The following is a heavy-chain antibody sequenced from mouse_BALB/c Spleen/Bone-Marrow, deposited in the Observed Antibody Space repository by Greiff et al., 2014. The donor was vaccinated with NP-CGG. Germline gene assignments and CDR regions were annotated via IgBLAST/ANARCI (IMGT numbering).Heavy chain of an antibody. CDR1: GFTFSDYY. CDR3: ACHNYDETGFAY. V-gene: IGHV5-12*02. J-gene: IGHJ3*01. CDR2: ISTGGGST. Sequence: EVQLVQSGGGLVQPGGSLKLSCATSGFTFSDYYMYWVRQTPEKRLEWVAYISTGGGSTYYPHTVKGRFTITRDNAKNTLYLQMSRLKLEYTATYYCACHNYDETGFAYWGQGTLVTVSA. D-gene: IGHD2-4*01.